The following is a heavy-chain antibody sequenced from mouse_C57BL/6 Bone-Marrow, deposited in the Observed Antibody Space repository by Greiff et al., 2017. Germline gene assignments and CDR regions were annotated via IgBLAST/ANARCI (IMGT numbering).Heavy chain of an antibody. CDR3: ARDYGSSLWYFDV. Sequence: VQLQQSGPELVKPGASVKISCKASGYAFRSSWMNWVKQRPGKGLEWIGRIYPGDGGTNYNGKFKGKATLTADKSSSTAYMHLSSLSSEDSAVYFCARDYGSSLWYFDVWGTVTTVTGSS. V-gene: IGHV1-82*01. CDR2: IYPGDGGT. J-gene: IGHJ1*03. CDR1: GYAFRSSW. D-gene: IGHD1-1*01.